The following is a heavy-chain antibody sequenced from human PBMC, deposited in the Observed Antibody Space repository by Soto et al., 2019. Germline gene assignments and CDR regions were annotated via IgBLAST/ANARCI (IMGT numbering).Heavy chain of an antibody. CDR2: LSPNDGKT. D-gene: IGHD3-16*01. CDR3: VRGGGSNYSGLDV. CDR1: GYTFTNYG. V-gene: IGHV1-18*01. J-gene: IGHJ6*02. Sequence: QVQVVQPGAEVKQPGASVKVSCKASGYTFTNYGLTWVRQAPGRGLEWMGWLSPNDGKTNYAQKLQGRVTITTATPTSTAYMGPGSLRFGDTAIYYCVRGGGSNYSGLDVWGQGTTVTVSS.